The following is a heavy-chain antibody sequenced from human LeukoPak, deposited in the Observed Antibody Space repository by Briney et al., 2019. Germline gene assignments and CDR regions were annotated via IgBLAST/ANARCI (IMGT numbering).Heavy chain of an antibody. V-gene: IGHV1-18*01. CDR2: ISAYNGNT. CDR1: GYTFSSYG. Sequence: ASVKVSCKTSGYTFSSYGINWVRQAPGQGLEWMGWISAYNGNTNSAQKFQGRVTMTTDTSTSTAYMELRSLRYDDTAVYYCAGGYGDYVEPHFDSWGQGTLVTVSS. CDR3: AGGYGDYVEPHFDS. J-gene: IGHJ4*02. D-gene: IGHD4-17*01.